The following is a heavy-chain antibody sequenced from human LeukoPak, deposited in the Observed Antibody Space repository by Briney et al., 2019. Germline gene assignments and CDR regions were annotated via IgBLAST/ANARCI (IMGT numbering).Heavy chain of an antibody. CDR3: ARVPPNLRRDADY. D-gene: IGHD1-7*01. Sequence: PGGSLRLSCAASGFTFSSYWMSWVRQAPGKGLEWVANIKQDGSDKYYVDSVKGRFTISRDNAKNSLFLQMNSLRVEDTAMYYCARVPPNLRRDADYWGQGTLVTVSS. CDR1: GFTFSSYW. J-gene: IGHJ4*02. CDR2: IKQDGSDK. V-gene: IGHV3-7*01.